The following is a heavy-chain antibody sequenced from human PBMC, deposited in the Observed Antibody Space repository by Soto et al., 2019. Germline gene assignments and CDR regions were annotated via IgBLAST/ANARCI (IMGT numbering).Heavy chain of an antibody. Sequence: GGSLRLSCAACGFTFSNAWLSWVRQAPGKGLEWVGRIKSKTDGGTTDYAAPVKGRFTISRDDSKNTLYLQMNSLKTEDTAVYYCTTDQAIVTGYYTPPYYGMDVWGQGTTVTVSS. J-gene: IGHJ6*02. V-gene: IGHV3-15*01. CDR3: TTDQAIVTGYYTPPYYGMDV. CDR1: GFTFSNAW. D-gene: IGHD3-9*01. CDR2: IKSKTDGGTT.